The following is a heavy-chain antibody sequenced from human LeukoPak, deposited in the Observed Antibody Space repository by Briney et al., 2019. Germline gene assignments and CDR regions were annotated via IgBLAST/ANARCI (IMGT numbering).Heavy chain of an antibody. CDR1: GFTFNTYA. V-gene: IGHV3-64D*06. Sequence: GGSLRLSCSASGFTFNTYAMHWVRQAPGKGLEYVSAISTDGGGTYYADSVKGRFTIFRDNSENTLYLQMSSLRAEDTAVYYCVRYGNSCYDPWGQGTLVTVSS. CDR3: VRYGNSCYDP. CDR2: ISTDGGGT. J-gene: IGHJ5*02. D-gene: IGHD6-13*01.